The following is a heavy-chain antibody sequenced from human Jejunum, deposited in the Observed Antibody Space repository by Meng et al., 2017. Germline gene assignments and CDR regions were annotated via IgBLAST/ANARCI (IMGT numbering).Heavy chain of an antibody. CDR2: IYYGGTT. CDR3: ARGSRGYSYG. CDR1: GGSVSSGSYY. J-gene: IGHJ4*02. Sequence: QVQLQTSGQGLVRPSETLSITCTVSGGSVSSGSYYWSWIRQPPGKGLEWIGYIYYGGTTNYNPSLKSRVTISADTSKNQFSLKLSSVTAADTAVYYCARGSRGYSYGWGQGTLVTVSS. V-gene: IGHV4-61*01. D-gene: IGHD5-18*01.